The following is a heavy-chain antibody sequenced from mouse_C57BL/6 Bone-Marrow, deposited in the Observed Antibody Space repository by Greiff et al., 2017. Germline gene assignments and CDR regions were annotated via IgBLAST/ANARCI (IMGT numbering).Heavy chain of an antibody. CDR2: ISSGGDYI. CDR3: TRERGYVSSPYYFDY. J-gene: IGHJ2*01. Sequence: EVQLVESGEGLVKPGGSLKLSCAASGFTFSSYAMSWVRQTPEKRLEWVAYISSGGDYIYYADTVKGRFTISRDNARNTLYLQMSSLKSEDTAMYYCTRERGYVSSPYYFDYWGQGTTLTVSS. CDR1: GFTFSSYA. V-gene: IGHV5-9-1*02. D-gene: IGHD1-1*01.